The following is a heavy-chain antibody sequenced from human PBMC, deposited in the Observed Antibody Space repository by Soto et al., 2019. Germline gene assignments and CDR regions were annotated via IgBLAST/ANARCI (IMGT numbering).Heavy chain of an antibody. V-gene: IGHV5-51*01. CDR2: IHPHDSDT. CDR3: ARQQWVGRNYFYYGMDV. CDR1: GYDFTNYW. Sequence: ESLKLSCKGCGYDFTNYWIVWVRQMPGKGLECLGIIHPHDSDTRYSPSFEGQVTISTDKSINTAYLQWSSLKASDSGKYYCARQQWVGRNYFYYGMDVWGQGTTVTVSS. D-gene: IGHD6-19*01. J-gene: IGHJ6*02.